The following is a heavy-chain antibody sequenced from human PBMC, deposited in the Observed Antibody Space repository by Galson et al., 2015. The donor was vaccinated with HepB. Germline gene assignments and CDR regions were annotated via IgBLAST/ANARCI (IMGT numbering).Heavy chain of an antibody. V-gene: IGHV4-59*01. CDR2: IYYTGST. D-gene: IGHD3-3*01. Sequence: ETLSLTCTVSGGSITSSSWTWIRQPPGKALEWIGYIYYTGSTIYNPSLKSRVTVSMGTSKNQFSLKLTSVTAADTAFYYCARAPKELRFLEWSTSWFDPWGQGTLVTVSS. CDR3: ARAPKELRFLEWSTSWFDP. J-gene: IGHJ5*02. CDR1: GGSITSSS.